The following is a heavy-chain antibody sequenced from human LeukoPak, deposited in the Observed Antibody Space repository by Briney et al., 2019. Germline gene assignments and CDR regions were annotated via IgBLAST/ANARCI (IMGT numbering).Heavy chain of an antibody. CDR2: IRYDGSNK. CDR1: GFTFSSYG. D-gene: IGHD1-26*01. J-gene: IGHJ6*03. CDR3: LARSLVEVSGNYYMDV. Sequence: PGGSLRLSCAASGFTFSSYGMHWVRQAPGKGLEWVAFIRYDGSNKYYADSVKGRFTISRDYSKNTLYLQMNNLRVEDTAVYYCLARSLVEVSGNYYMDVWGKGTTVSVSS. V-gene: IGHV3-30*02.